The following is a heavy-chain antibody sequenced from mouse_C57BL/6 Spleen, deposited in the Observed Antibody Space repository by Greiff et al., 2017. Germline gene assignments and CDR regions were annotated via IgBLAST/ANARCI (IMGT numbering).Heavy chain of an antibody. D-gene: IGHD2-4*01. CDR3: ARGITTGYWYFDV. CDR1: GFTFSSYA. V-gene: IGHV5-4*01. CDR2: ISDGGSYT. J-gene: IGHJ1*03. Sequence: EVQVVESGGGLVKPGGSLKLSCAASGFTFSSYAMSWVRQTPEKRLEWVATISDGGSYTYYPDNVKGRFTISRDNAKNNLYLQMSHLKSEDTAMYYCARGITTGYWYFDVWGTGTTVTVSS.